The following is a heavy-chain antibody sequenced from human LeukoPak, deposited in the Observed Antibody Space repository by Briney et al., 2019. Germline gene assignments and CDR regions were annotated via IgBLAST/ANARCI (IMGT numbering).Heavy chain of an antibody. V-gene: IGHV1-69*05. CDR1: GGTFSSYA. D-gene: IGHD6-6*01. CDR2: IIPIFGTA. CDR3: ARGEQLAYFDY. J-gene: IGHJ4*02. Sequence: GASVKVSCKASGGTFSSYAISWVRQAPGQGLEWMGGIIPIFGTANYAQKFQGRVTITTDESTSTAYMELSSLRSEDTAVYYCARGEQLAYFDYWGQGTLDTVSS.